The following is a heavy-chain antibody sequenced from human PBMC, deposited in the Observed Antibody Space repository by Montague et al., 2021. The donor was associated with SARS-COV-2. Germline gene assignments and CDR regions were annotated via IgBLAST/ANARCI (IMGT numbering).Heavy chain of an antibody. CDR3: ARGRVTRAGFDY. D-gene: IGHD2-21*02. CDR2: NYLHGNA. J-gene: IGHJ4*02. CDR1: GYFIGTGCY. Sequence: SETLSLTCSVSGYFIGTGCYWGWIRQSPGKGLEWIGSNYLHGNAYYNPSLNSRVTILLDTSNNQFSLRLTSVTTSDTAVYYCARGRVTRAGFDYWGQGIRVIVSS. V-gene: IGHV4-38-2*02.